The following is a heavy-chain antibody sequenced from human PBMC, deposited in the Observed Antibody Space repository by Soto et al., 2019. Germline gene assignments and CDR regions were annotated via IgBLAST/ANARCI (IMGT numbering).Heavy chain of an antibody. Sequence: QVQLQKSGPGRVKPSETLSLTCSVSGGSVRTGSYHWSWIRQPPGKGLEWIWFSPNNGSPDYNPSVKVRGDVSIARSKNQFFLKVNSVTAADTAVYFCARIGWGGDSWGQGSLVTVSS. V-gene: IGHV4-61*01. J-gene: IGHJ4*02. CDR1: GGSVRTGSYH. CDR2: SPNNGSP. D-gene: IGHD7-27*01. CDR3: ARIGWGGDS.